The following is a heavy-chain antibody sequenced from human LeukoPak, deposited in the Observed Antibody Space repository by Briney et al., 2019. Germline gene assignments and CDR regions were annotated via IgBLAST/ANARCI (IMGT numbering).Heavy chain of an antibody. J-gene: IGHJ4*02. CDR1: RFIFSHYT. V-gene: IGHV3-23*01. CDR2: INGSGDAT. D-gene: IGHD2-21*01. CDR3: VKSDCGSDGCKLLSY. Sequence: GGSLRLSCAASRFIFSHYTMTWVRQAPGKGLEWVSSINGSGDATKYADSLMGRFTISRDNSRNTVSLQMNNLEAEDTAVYYCVKSDCGSDGCKLLSYWGQGTLVIASS.